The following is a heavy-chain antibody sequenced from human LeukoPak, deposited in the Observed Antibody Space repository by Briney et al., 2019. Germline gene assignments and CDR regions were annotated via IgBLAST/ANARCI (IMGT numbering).Heavy chain of an antibody. CDR2: IIPIFGTA. J-gene: IGHJ5*02. CDR1: GYTFTSYA. CDR3: ARDLESWNYYHT. Sequence: ASVKVSCKASGYTFTSYAMNWVRQAPGQGLEWMGGIIPIFGTANYAQKFQGRVTITADDSTSTAYMELSSLRSEDTAVYYCARDLESWNYYHTWGQGTLVTVSS. V-gene: IGHV1-69*13. D-gene: IGHD1-7*01.